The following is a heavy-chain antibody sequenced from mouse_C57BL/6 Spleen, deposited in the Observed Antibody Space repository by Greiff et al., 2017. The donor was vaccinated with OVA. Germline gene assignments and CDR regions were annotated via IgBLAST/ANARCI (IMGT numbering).Heavy chain of an antibody. CDR2: INPSNGGT. Sequence: QVQLQQPGTELVKPGASVKLSCKASGYTFTSYWMHWVKQRPGQGLEWIGNINPSNGGTNYNEKFKGKATLTADKSSSTAYMELRSLTSEDSAVYFCARPPYSNSLAWFAYWGQGTLVTVSA. CDR3: ARPPYSNSLAWFAY. J-gene: IGHJ3*01. V-gene: IGHV1-53*01. D-gene: IGHD2-5*01. CDR1: GYTFTSYW.